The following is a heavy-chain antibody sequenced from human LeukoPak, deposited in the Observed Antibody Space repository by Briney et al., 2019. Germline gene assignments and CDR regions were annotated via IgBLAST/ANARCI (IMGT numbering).Heavy chain of an antibody. CDR3: AWINYDILTAGGY. CDR1: GFTFSSYS. V-gene: IGHV3-21*01. Sequence: GGSLRLSCAASGFTFSSYSMNWVRQAPGKGLEWVSSISSSSSYIYYADSVKGRFTISRDNDKNSLYLQMNSLRAEDTAVYYCAWINYDILTAGGYWGQGTLVTVSS. CDR2: ISSSSSYI. J-gene: IGHJ4*02. D-gene: IGHD3-9*01.